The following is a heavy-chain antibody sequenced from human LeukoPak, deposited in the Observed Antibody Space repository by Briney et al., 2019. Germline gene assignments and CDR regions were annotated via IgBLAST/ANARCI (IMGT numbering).Heavy chain of an antibody. CDR2: IYYSGST. CDR3: ARSGSYLFDY. V-gene: IGHV4-59*08. Sequence: SETLSLTCTVSGGSISSYYWSWIRQPPGKGLEWTGYIYYSGSTNYNPSLKSRITISLDTSKNQFSLKLSSVTAADTAVYYCARSGSYLFDYWGQGTLVTVSS. CDR1: GGSISSYY. J-gene: IGHJ4*02. D-gene: IGHD1-26*01.